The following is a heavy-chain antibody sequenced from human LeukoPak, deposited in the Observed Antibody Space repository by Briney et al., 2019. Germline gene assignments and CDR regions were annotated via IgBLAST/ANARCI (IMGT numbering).Heavy chain of an antibody. D-gene: IGHD2-15*01. CDR2: IKESGSEK. J-gene: IGHJ4*02. Sequence: PGGSLRLSCAASGLKFSYYWMTWVRQAPGKGLEWLATIKESGSEKYYVDSVKGRFTISRDNADDLVYLQMNSLRVEDTAVYYCARGWGEKGRCRGGTCNNPQFDYWGQGILATVSS. CDR3: ARGWGEKGRCRGGTCNNPQFDY. CDR1: GLKFSYYW. V-gene: IGHV3-7*01.